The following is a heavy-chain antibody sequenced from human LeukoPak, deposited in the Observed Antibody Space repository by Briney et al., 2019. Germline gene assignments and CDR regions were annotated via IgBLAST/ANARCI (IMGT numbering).Heavy chain of an antibody. Sequence: PSETLSLTCTVSGGSMSSYYWSWIRQPPGKGLEWIGYIYDSGSTNYNPSLKSRVTISVDTSKNQFSLKLSSVTAADTAVYYCARGSQSLGYCSGGSCRAKIFDYWGQGTLVTVSS. D-gene: IGHD2-15*01. CDR3: ARGSQSLGYCSGGSCRAKIFDY. CDR1: GGSMSSYY. CDR2: IYDSGST. V-gene: IGHV4-59*01. J-gene: IGHJ4*02.